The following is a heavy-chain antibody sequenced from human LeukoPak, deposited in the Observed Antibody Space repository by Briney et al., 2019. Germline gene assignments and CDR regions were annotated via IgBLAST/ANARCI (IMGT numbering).Heavy chain of an antibody. D-gene: IGHD2-21*01. CDR1: GYTLTELS. CDR2: FDPEDGET. Sequence: GASVKVSCKVSGYTLTELSMHWVRQAPGKGLEWMGGFDPEDGETIYAQKFQGRVTMTEDTSTDTAYMELSSLRSEDTAVYYCATGIPSFLVVVIASSYYFDYWGQGTLVTVSS. V-gene: IGHV1-24*01. J-gene: IGHJ4*02. CDR3: ATGIPSFLVVVIASSYYFDY.